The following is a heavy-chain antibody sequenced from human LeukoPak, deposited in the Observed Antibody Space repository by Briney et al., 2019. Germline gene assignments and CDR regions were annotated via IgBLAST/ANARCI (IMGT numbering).Heavy chain of an antibody. V-gene: IGHV3-20*04. J-gene: IGHJ4*02. CDR3: ARDIVVVPAAIDY. CDR1: GFTFDDYA. CDR2: INWNGGIT. Sequence: GGSLRLSCAASGFTFDDYAMHWVRQAPGKGLEWVSGINWNGGITAYADSVKGRFTISRDNAKNSLYLQMNSLRAEDTAVYYCARDIVVVPAAIDYWGQGTLVTVSS. D-gene: IGHD2-2*02.